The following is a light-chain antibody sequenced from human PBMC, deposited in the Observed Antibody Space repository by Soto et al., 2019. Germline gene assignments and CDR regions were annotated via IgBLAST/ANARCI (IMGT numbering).Light chain of an antibody. J-gene: IGLJ1*01. Sequence: QSALTQPVSVSASPGQSITISCAGTSSDIGKYDYVSWYQHHPGNAPKLLVSVKHNRPSGVPGRLSASKSGTSASLAITGLQAEDEAHYYCQSYDSRLTAYVFGSGTKLTVL. CDR1: SSDIGKYDY. CDR3: QSYDSRLTAYV. CDR2: VKH. V-gene: IGLV2-14*03.